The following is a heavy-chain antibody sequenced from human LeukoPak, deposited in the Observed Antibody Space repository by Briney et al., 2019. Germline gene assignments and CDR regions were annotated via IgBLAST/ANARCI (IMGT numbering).Heavy chain of an antibody. CDR2: IKSKTDGGTT. Sequence: GGSLRLSCAASGFTFSNAWMSWVRQAPGKGLEWVGRIKSKTDGGTTDYAAPVKGRFTISRDDSKNTLYLQMNSLKTEDTAVYSCTTDNTDTAMVTDDYWGQGTLVTVSS. V-gene: IGHV3-15*01. CDR3: TTDNTDTAMVTDDY. D-gene: IGHD5-18*01. J-gene: IGHJ4*02. CDR1: GFTFSNAW.